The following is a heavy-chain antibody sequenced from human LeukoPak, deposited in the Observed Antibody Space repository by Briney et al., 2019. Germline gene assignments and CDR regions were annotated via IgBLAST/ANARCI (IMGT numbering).Heavy chain of an antibody. CDR2: ISSSSSYM. CDR1: GFTFSSYS. D-gene: IGHD4-11*01. J-gene: IGHJ4*02. Sequence: GGSLRLLCAVSGFTFSSYSMIGVRRAPGKGREWVSSISSSSSYMYYADSAEGRFTISRDNAKNSLYLQMNSLSAEDRAVYYCASPLQGEYYFDYWGQGPLVTVSS. CDR3: ASPLQGEYYFDY. V-gene: IGHV3-21*01.